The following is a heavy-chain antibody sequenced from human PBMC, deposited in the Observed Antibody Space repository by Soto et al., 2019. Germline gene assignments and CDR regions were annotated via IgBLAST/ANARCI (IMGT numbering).Heavy chain of an antibody. Sequence: QVHLAQSGAEVKKPGSSVKVSCKASGGSFGSVAFNWVRQAPGQGLEWMGGSIPIFGAPRYAQRFQGRVTLSADKSTTTVFMELKSLRSDDTAVYYCANMRMAVGGTAPYSYDVDVWGQGTTVIVSS. J-gene: IGHJ6*02. D-gene: IGHD6-19*01. CDR1: GGSFGSVA. V-gene: IGHV1-69*06. CDR3: ANMRMAVGGTAPYSYDVDV. CDR2: SIPIFGAP.